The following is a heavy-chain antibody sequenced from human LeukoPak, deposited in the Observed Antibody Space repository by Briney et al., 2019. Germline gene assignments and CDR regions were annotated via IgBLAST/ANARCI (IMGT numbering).Heavy chain of an antibody. D-gene: IGHD6-19*01. CDR3: ARGSSSGWAYYFGMDT. V-gene: IGHV6-1*01. Sequence: SLTLSLTRAISGDSVSSNSAAWNWIRQSPSRGLEWLGRTYYRSNWYNDYAVSVKSRITINPDTSKNQFYLQLKSVTPEDTAVYYCARGSSSGWAYYFGMDTWGQGTTVTVSS. CDR1: GDSVSSNSAA. CDR2: TYYRSNWYN. J-gene: IGHJ6*02.